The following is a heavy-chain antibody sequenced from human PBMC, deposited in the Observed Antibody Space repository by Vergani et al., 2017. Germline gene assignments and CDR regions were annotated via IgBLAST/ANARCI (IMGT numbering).Heavy chain of an antibody. CDR1: GYSFTSYW. Sequence: EVQLVQSGAEVKKPGESLKISCKGSGYSFTSYWIGWVRQMPGKVLEWMGFIYPGDSDTRYSPSFQGQVTISADKSISTANLQWSSLKASDTAMYYCARSSSSVQWWFDPWGQGTLVTVSS. V-gene: IGHV5-51*03. CDR2: IYPGDSDT. J-gene: IGHJ5*02. CDR3: ARSSSSVQWWFDP. D-gene: IGHD6-6*01.